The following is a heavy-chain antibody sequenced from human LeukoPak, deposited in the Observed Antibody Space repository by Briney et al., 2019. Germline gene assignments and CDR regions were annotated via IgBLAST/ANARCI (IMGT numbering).Heavy chain of an antibody. J-gene: IGHJ4*02. CDR3: ATVGVGWVAFEY. CDR2: ISESGGAT. V-gene: IGHV3-23*01. CDR1: GFMFSHSA. D-gene: IGHD3-16*01. Sequence: PGGSLRLSCAASGFMFSHSAMTWIRQTPGKGLEWVSGISESGGATYYAGSAKGRFTISRDNSKNTLYLQMTSLRGDDTAVYYCATVGVGWVAFEYWGQGALVTVSS.